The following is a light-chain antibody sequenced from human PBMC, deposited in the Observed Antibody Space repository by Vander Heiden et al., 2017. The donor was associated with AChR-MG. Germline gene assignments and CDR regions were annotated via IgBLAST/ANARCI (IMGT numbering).Light chain of an antibody. CDR2: KAS. V-gene: IGKV1-5*03. CDR3: QQYKSYPYT. Sequence: DIQMTQPPSTLSASVGDRVTITCRASQSISSWLAWYQQKPGKAPKLLIYKASSLESGVPSRFCGSGCGTEFMRTISSLQPDDFATYYCQQYKSYPYTFGQRTRLEMK. J-gene: IGKJ2*01. CDR1: QSISSW.